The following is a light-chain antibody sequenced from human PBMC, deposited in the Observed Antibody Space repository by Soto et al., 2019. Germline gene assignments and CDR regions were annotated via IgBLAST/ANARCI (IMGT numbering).Light chain of an antibody. CDR2: DVT. Sequence: QSVLTQPPSASGSPGQSVTISCTGTSSDVGGYNYVSWYQQYPGKAPKLMIYDVTKRPSGVPDRFSGSKSGNTASLTVSGLQAEDEADYYCTSFAGSSNLGVFGGGTKVTVL. V-gene: IGLV2-8*01. CDR3: TSFAGSSNLGV. CDR1: SSDVGGYNY. J-gene: IGLJ3*02.